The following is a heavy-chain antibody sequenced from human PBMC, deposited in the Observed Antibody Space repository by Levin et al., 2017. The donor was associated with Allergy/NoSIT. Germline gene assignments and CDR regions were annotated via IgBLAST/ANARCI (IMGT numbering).Heavy chain of an antibody. CDR1: GFSLSSSW. J-gene: IGHJ4*02. Sequence: LSLTCAASGFSLSSSWMHWVRQGSGKGLVWVSRINPDGTSTGYADSVQGRFTISRDTAKNTVDLQMNSLRAEDTAMYYCVRGAPFDSWGQGTLVTVSS. CDR2: INPDGTST. CDR3: VRGAPFDS. V-gene: IGHV3-74*01.